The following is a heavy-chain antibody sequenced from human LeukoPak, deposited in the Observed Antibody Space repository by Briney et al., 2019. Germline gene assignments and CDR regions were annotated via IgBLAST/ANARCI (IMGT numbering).Heavy chain of an antibody. V-gene: IGHV3-15*01. CDR1: GFTFSNAW. Sequence: GGSLRLSCVASGFTFSNAWRTWVRQAPGRGLEWVGRITSKTDGETALYAAPVKGRLTISRDDSQNTLYLQMNSLKIEDTAVYYCTLYDSGKIDYWGQGTLVTVSS. CDR3: TLYDSGKIDY. D-gene: IGHD3-10*01. J-gene: IGHJ4*02. CDR2: ITSKTDGETA.